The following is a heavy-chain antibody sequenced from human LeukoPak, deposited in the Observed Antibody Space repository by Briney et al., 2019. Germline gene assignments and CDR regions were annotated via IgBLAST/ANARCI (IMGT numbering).Heavy chain of an antibody. Sequence: PSETLSLTCSVSGDSISTSSYYWGWIRQPPGKGLEWIGTIYYSGSTYYNPSLTSRVTISVDTSKNQFSLKLSSVTAADTAVYYCARQTGSGLFILPGGQGTLVTVSS. D-gene: IGHD3/OR15-3a*01. J-gene: IGHJ4*02. V-gene: IGHV4-39*01. CDR3: ARQTGSGLFILP. CDR2: IYYSGST. CDR1: GDSISTSSYY.